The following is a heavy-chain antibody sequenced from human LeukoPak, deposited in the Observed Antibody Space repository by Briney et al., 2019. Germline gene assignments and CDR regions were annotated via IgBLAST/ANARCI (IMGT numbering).Heavy chain of an antibody. Sequence: PGGSLRLSCAACGFIFDDYAMHWVGQARGKGVEGVSLISWNGGRKLYADSVKGGLTISRDNSKNSLYLQMHSLRVEDTALYYCAKWETVNGYSDLWGRGPLVTVSA. CDR1: GFIFDDYA. D-gene: IGHD1-26*01. CDR3: AKWETVNGYSDL. CDR2: ISWNGGRK. J-gene: IGHJ2*01. V-gene: IGHV3-43D*04.